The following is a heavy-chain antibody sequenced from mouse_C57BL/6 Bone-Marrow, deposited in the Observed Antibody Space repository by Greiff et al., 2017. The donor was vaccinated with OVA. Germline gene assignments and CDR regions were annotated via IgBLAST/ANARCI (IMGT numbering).Heavy chain of an antibody. V-gene: IGHV2-2*01. CDR3: ARFGYFLDY. D-gene: IGHD2-3*01. J-gene: IGHJ2*01. CDR1: GFSFTSYG. CDR2: IWSGGST. Sequence: VKLEESGPGLVQPSPCLSITCTASGFSFTSYGVHWVRQSPGKGLEWLGVIWSGGSTDYNAAFISRLSISKDNSKSQVFFKMNSLQADDTAIYYCARFGYFLDYWGQGTTLTVSA.